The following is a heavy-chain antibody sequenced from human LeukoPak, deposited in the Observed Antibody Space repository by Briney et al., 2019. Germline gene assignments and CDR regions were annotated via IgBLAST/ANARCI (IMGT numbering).Heavy chain of an antibody. D-gene: IGHD6-19*01. CDR2: IKEDESEK. Sequence: RPGGSLRLSCAASGFTFSNYWMSWVRQAPGNGPEWVANIKEDESEKNYVNSVKDRFTISRDNAKNSLYLQMNSLRAEDTAVYYCARGPYSSGWYFFDYWGQGTLVTVSS. CDR1: GFTFSNYW. J-gene: IGHJ4*02. CDR3: ARGPYSSGWYFFDY. V-gene: IGHV3-7*01.